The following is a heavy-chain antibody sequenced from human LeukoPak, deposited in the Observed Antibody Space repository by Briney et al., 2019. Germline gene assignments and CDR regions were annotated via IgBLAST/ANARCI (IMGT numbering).Heavy chain of an antibody. V-gene: IGHV3-30*02. Sequence: PGGSLRLSCAASGFTFSTYGMHWVRQAPGKGLEWVAFIRSDGSTKYFADSVKGRFTISRDNSKNSLYLQMNSLRAEDTAVYYCAKDQLLGGSCTFDYWGQGTLVTVSS. CDR2: IRSDGSTK. J-gene: IGHJ4*02. CDR1: GFTFSTYG. D-gene: IGHD2-15*01. CDR3: AKDQLLGGSCTFDY.